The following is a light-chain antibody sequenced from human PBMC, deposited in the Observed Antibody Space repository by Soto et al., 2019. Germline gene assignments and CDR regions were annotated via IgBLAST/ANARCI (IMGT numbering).Light chain of an antibody. J-gene: IGKJ1*01. CDR2: DAS. CDR3: QQYNSSSWT. CDR1: QSISIW. V-gene: IGKV1-5*01. Sequence: DIPMTQSPSTLSASVGDRVTITCRASQSISIWLAWYQQKPGKAPKFLIYDASSLESGVPSRFSGSGSGTEFTLTISGLQPDDFATYYCQQYNSSSWTFGQGTKVDIK.